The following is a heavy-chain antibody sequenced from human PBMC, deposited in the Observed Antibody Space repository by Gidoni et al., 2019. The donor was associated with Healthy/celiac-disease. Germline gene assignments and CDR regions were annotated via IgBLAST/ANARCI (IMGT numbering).Heavy chain of an antibody. CDR1: GFTCRDYY. J-gene: IGHJ4*02. Sequence: QVQLVESGGGLVEPGWSLRLSCAASGFTCRDYYMRWIRHAPGKGLEWVSYISSSGSTIYYADTVKGRFTISRDNAKNSLYLQMNSLRAEDTAVYYCARTFYCGGDCYSGLSDYGGQGTLVTVSS. D-gene: IGHD2-21*01. CDR3: ARTFYCGGDCYSGLSDY. CDR2: ISSSGSTI. V-gene: IGHV3-11*01.